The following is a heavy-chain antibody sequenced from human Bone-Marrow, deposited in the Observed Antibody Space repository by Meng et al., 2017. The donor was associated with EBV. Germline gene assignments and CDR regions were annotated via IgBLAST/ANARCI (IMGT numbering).Heavy chain of an antibody. CDR1: GYAFPAYY. D-gene: IGHD3-10*01. CDR2: INPKTGDT. J-gene: IGHJ5*02. V-gene: IGHV1-2*02. Sequence: QVQLVQSGAEVRKPGASGKVSCKTSGYAFPAYYIHWLRQASGQGLEWMGRINPKTGDTLYRERFRGRVAVTRDTSINTAYMELNSLRSDDTAVYFCARGPQMVRGVAWGWFDPWGQGTLVTVSS. CDR3: ARGPQMVRGVAWGWFDP.